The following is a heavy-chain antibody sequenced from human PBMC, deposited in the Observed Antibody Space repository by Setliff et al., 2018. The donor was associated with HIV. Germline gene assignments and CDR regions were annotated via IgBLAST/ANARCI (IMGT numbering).Heavy chain of an antibody. CDR1: GGSISSSSYY. Sequence: SETLSLTCTVSGGSISSSSYYWGWIRQPPGKGLEWIGSIYYSGSTYYNPSLKSRVTVSVDTSKNQFSLKLSSVTAADTAVYYCARHPPYYDFWSGLSFDYWGQGTLVTVSS. V-gene: IGHV4-39*01. D-gene: IGHD3-3*01. CDR3: ARHPPYYDFWSGLSFDY. J-gene: IGHJ4*02. CDR2: IYYSGST.